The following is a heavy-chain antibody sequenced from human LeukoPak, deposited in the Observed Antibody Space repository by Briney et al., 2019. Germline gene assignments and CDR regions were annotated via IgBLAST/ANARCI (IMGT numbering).Heavy chain of an antibody. Sequence: GGSLRLSCAASGFTFSSYGMHWVRQAPGKGLEWVAFIRYDGSNKYYADSVKGRFTISRDNSKNTLYLQMNSLRAEDTAVYYCAKDFRRYYDSSGYYDYWGQGTLVTVSS. CDR1: GFTFSSYG. D-gene: IGHD3-22*01. J-gene: IGHJ4*02. CDR3: AKDFRRYYDSSGYYDY. CDR2: IRYDGSNK. V-gene: IGHV3-30*02.